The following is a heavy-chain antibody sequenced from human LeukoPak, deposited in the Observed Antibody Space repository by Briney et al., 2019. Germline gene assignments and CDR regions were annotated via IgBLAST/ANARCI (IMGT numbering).Heavy chain of an antibody. CDR2: IYYSGST. D-gene: IGHD3-22*01. V-gene: IGHV4-39*01. J-gene: IGHJ5*02. CDR3: ARSFGDRSGYFPQPLSFDP. Sequence: PSETLSLTCTVSGGSISSSSYYWGWIRQPPVKGLEWIGSIYYSGSTYYSPSLKSRVTISVDTSKNQFSLKLSSVTAADTAVYYCARSFGDRSGYFPQPLSFDPWGQGTLVAVSS. CDR1: GGSISSSSYY.